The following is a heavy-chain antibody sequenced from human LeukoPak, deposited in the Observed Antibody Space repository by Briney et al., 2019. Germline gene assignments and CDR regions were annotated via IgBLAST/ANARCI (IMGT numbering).Heavy chain of an antibody. Sequence: PSETLSLTCTVSGGSISSGSYYWTWIRQPAGKGLEWIGRIYHSGSTKYNPSLKTRVTISVDTSKNQFSLNLKSVTAADTAVYYCASLKDFADYFDFWGQGTLVTVSS. CDR1: GGSISSGSYY. CDR2: IYHSGST. CDR3: ASLKDFADYFDF. J-gene: IGHJ4*02. D-gene: IGHD3-3*01. V-gene: IGHV4-61*02.